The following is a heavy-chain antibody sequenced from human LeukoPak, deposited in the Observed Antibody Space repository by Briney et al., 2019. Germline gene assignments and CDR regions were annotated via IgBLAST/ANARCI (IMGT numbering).Heavy chain of an antibody. CDR1: GDILSSNSAA. CDR3: ARGVVVITHGSMYNWFDP. J-gene: IGHJ5*02. V-gene: IGHV6-1*01. Sequence: PSQTLSLTCALSGDILSSNSAAWNWIRQSPSRGLEWLGRTYYRSNLYSDYAVSVKSRITINPDTSKNQFSLQLNSVTPEDTAVYYCARGVVVITHGSMYNWFDPWGQGTLVTVSS. D-gene: IGHD3-22*01. CDR2: TYYRSNLYS.